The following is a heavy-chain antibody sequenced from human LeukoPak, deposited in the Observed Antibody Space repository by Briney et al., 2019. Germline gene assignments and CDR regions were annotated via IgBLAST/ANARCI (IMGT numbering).Heavy chain of an antibody. CDR1: GGSISSSSYY. CDR2: IYYSGCT. J-gene: IGHJ5*02. D-gene: IGHD3-3*01. V-gene: IGHV4-39*01. Sequence: SETLSLTCTVSGGSISSSSYYWGWIGRPPWKGLEWIGSIYYSGCTYYNPSIKSRVTISVDTSKSQFSLKLSSVTAADTAVYYCARRAPYDLWSGYYDKWFDPWGQGTLVTVSS. CDR3: ARRAPYDLWSGYYDKWFDP.